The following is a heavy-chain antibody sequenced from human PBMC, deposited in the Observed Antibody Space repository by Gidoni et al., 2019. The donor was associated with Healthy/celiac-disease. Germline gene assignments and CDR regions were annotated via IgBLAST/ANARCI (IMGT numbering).Heavy chain of an antibody. CDR1: GYSFTSYW. V-gene: IGHV5-51*01. J-gene: IGHJ6*02. CDR2: ICPGDADT. CDR3: ARRGKEGYYYYYGMDV. Sequence: EVQLVQSGAEVKKPGESLKIYCKGSGYSFTSYWIGWVRQMPGIGLEWLGIICPGDADTRYRPSFQGQVTSSADKSISTAYLQWSSLKASDTAMYYCARRGKEGYYYYYGMDVWGQGTTVTVSS. D-gene: IGHD3-16*01.